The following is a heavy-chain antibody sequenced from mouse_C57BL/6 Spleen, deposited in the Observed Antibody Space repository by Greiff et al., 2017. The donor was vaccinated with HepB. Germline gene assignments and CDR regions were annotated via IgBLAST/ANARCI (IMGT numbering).Heavy chain of an antibody. CDR2: INPNNGGT. CDR3: ARFPGSSYDYAMDY. J-gene: IGHJ4*01. CDR1: GYTFTDYY. Sequence: EVQLQQSGPELVKPGASVKISCKASGYTFTDYYMNWVKQSHGKSLEWIGDINPNNGGTSYNQKFKGKATLTVDKSSSTAYMELRSLTSEDSAVYYCARFPGSSYDYAMDYWGQGTSVTVSS. D-gene: IGHD1-1*01. V-gene: IGHV1-26*01.